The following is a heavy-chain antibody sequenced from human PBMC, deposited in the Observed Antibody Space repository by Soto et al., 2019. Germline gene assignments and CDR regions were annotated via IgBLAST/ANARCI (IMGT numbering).Heavy chain of an antibody. V-gene: IGHV4-39*02. J-gene: IGHJ1*01. Sequence: PSETLSLTCSVFCGSIRSTRYYWGWVRQPPGKGLEWLGSIYYTGATQYNPSLEGRVTMSVDTSMNQFSLKLRFVTAADSAIYYCAREDRDDNRGPGNWGQGTLVTVSS. D-gene: IGHD1-1*01. CDR1: CGSIRSTRYY. CDR3: AREDRDDNRGPGN. CDR2: IYYTGAT.